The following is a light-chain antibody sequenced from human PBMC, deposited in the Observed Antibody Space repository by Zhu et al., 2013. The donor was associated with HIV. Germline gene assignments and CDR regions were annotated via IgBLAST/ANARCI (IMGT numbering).Light chain of an antibody. CDR2: DAS. CDR1: QSISSY. Sequence: DIQMTQSPSTLSASVGDRVTITCRASQSISSYLNWYQQKPGKAPSLLIYDASTLESGVPSRFSGSGSGTEFTLTISSLQPDDFATYYCQQYNSYPYSFGQGTKLEIK. CDR3: QQYNSYPYS. J-gene: IGKJ2*03. V-gene: IGKV1-5*01.